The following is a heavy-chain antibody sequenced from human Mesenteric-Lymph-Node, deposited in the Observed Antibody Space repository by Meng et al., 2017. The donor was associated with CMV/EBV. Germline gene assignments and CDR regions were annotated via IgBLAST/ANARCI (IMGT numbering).Heavy chain of an antibody. J-gene: IGHJ4*02. CDR3: ARDRGGAGYFDY. CDR2: IYDTGST. D-gene: IGHD1-26*01. Sequence: FAVYCGSFITTNWWNWLRQPPGKGLEWIGEIYDTGSTNYNPSLKSRVTISVDKSKNQFSLALSSVTAADTAMYYCARDRGGAGYFDYWGQGALVTVSS. V-gene: IGHV4-4*02. CDR1: CGSFITTNW.